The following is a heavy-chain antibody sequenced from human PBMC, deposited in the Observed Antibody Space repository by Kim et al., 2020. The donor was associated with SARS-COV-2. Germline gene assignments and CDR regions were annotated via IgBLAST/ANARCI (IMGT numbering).Heavy chain of an antibody. J-gene: IGHJ6*02. CDR3: ARVAPSVTNYFYYGLDV. CDR1: GFTFSNHY. Sequence: GGSLRLSCAGSGFTFSNHYFTWIRQAPGKGLEWISYITYTSTFTVYADSVKGRFTISRDTKNSLFLQMNSPRADDTAVYYCARVAPSVTNYFYYGLDVWGRGTTVTVSS. V-gene: IGHV3-11*05. D-gene: IGHD4-17*01. CDR2: ITYTSTFT.